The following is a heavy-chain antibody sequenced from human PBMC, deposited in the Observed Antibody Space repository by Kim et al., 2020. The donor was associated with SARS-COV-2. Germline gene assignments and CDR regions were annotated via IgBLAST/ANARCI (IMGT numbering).Heavy chain of an antibody. V-gene: IGHV1-3*04. J-gene: IGHJ4*02. CDR3: ARGGRYGDYGAY. CDR1: GYSFADFP. D-gene: IGHD4-17*01. CDR2: INTASGNT. Sequence: ASVKVSCKASGYSFADFPMHWVRQAPGQSLELMGWINTASGNTKYSQKFQGRVTITRDTSATTAYMELTSLTSEDTAVYYCARGGRYGDYGAYWGQGTLVAVSS.